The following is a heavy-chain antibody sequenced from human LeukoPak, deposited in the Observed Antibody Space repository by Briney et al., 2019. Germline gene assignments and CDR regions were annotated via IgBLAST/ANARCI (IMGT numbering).Heavy chain of an antibody. CDR2: VYSSGSL. D-gene: IGHD1-1*01. J-gene: IGHJ4*02. CDR3: ARDRRQRDYFDF. V-gene: IGHV4-39*07. Sequence: PSGTLSLTCTVSGGSITIRNYYWAWIRQPPGRQLEWIGSVYSSGSLYYNPSLKSRVTISVDTPNNYFSLRLNSVTAADTAVYYCARDRRQRDYFDFWGQGARVTVSS. CDR1: GGSITIRNYY.